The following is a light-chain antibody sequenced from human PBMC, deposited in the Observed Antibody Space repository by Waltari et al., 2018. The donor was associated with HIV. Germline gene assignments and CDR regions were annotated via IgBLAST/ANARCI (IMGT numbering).Light chain of an antibody. V-gene: IGLV3-21*04. Sequence: SYVLTQPPSVSVAPGKTARITCGGNNIGSKSVHWYQQKPGQAPVLVIYDDSDRPSGSPERFSGSNSGNTATLTISRVEAGDEADYYCQVWDSSSDHRVFGTGTKVTVL. CDR1: NIGSKS. CDR3: QVWDSSSDHRV. CDR2: DDS. J-gene: IGLJ1*01.